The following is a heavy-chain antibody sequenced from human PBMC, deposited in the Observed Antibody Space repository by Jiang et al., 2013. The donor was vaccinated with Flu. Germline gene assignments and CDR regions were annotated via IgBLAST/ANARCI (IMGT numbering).Heavy chain of an antibody. CDR3: ARPLSLGNYYY. Sequence: QLVESGPGLVKPSETLSLTCDVSGYSISNGYYWGWIRQPPGKGLEWIGSIYHSGSTYYSPSLKSRVTISVDTSKNQFSLKLSFVTAADTAVYYCARPLSLGNYYYWGQGMLATVSS. J-gene: IGHJ4*02. CDR1: GYSISNGYY. D-gene: IGHD1-7*01. CDR2: IYHSGST. V-gene: IGHV4-38-2*01.